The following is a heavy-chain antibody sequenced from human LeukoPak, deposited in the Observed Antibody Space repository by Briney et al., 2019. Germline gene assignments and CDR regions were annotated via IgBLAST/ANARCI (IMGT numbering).Heavy chain of an antibody. J-gene: IGHJ5*02. Sequence: SVKVSCKASGGTFSSYAISLVRQAPGQGLEWMGGIIPIFGIANYAQKFQGRVTITADKSTSTAYMELSSLRSEDTAVYYCARGGVATIEDYGDYKTVSSFDPWGQGTLVTVSS. D-gene: IGHD4-17*01. V-gene: IGHV1-69*17. CDR1: GGTFSSYA. CDR2: IIPIFGIA. CDR3: ARGGVATIEDYGDYKTVSSFDP.